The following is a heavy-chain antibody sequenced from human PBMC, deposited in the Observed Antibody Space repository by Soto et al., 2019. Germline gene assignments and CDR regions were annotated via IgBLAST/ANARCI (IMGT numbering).Heavy chain of an antibody. CDR3: ARDPHYDFWSGYPANWFDP. J-gene: IGHJ5*02. D-gene: IGHD3-3*01. CDR1: GYTFTTYG. V-gene: IGHV1-18*01. Sequence: QVPLVQSGAEVKKPGASVKVSCKASGYTFTTYGISWVRQAPGQGLEWMGWISAYNGNTNYAQKLQGRVTMTTDTSTSTAYMELRSLRSDDTAVYYCARDPHYDFWSGYPANWFDPWGQGTLVTVSS. CDR2: ISAYNGNT.